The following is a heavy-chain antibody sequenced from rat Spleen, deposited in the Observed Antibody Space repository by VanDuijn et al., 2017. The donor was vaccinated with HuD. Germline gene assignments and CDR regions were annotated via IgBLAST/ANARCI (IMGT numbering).Heavy chain of an antibody. Sequence: EVQLVESGGGLVQPGRSLKLSCVASGFTFNNYWMTWIRQAPGKGLEWVASITNTGRSTYYPDSVRGRFAISRDTAENTLYLQMSSLRSEDTATYYCTREPNWAYFDYWGQGVMVTVSS. D-gene: IGHD5-1*01. CDR3: TREPNWAYFDY. CDR1: GFTFNNYW. J-gene: IGHJ2*01. V-gene: IGHV5-31*01. CDR2: ITNTGRST.